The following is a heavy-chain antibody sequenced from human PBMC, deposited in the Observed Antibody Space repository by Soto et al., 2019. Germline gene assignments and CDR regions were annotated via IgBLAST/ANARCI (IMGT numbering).Heavy chain of an antibody. Sequence: SVKVSCKASGGTFSSYAISWVRQAPGQGLEWMGGIIPIFGTANYAQKFQGRVTITADESTSTAYMELSSLRSEDTAVYYCAVGLYYYGSDPHDYYYGMDVWGQGTTVTVSS. D-gene: IGHD3-10*01. CDR1: GGTFSSYA. V-gene: IGHV1-69*13. J-gene: IGHJ6*02. CDR3: AVGLYYYGSDPHDYYYGMDV. CDR2: IIPIFGTA.